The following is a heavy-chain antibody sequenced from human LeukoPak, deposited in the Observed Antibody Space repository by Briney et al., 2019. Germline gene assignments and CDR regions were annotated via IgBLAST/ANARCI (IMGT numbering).Heavy chain of an antibody. Sequence: GGSLSLSCAASGFIFSTFAMGWVRQAPGKGLEWVSTISGSGATTYYAASVKGRFTISRDNAKNSLYLQMNSLRAEDMALYYCAKGGMSTADAFDIWGQGTMVTVSS. CDR1: GFIFSTFA. V-gene: IGHV3-23*01. CDR2: ISGSGATT. CDR3: AKGGMSTADAFDI. J-gene: IGHJ3*02.